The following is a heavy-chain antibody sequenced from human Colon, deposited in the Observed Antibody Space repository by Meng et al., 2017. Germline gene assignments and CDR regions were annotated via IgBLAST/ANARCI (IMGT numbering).Heavy chain of an antibody. V-gene: IGHV1-8*02. CDR2: MKPDSGKT. J-gene: IGHJ4*02. D-gene: IGHD1-26*01. CDR1: GYTFSNYE. CDR3: ARGGAPPYYFDY. Sequence: QVQLVQSGAEVKNPGAAVRVSCETSGYTFSNYEVNWVRQASGHGLEWMGWMKPDSGKTGYAHKFQGRVTLTRETSTGTAYMELTSLTPDDTAVYYCARGGAPPYYFDYWGQGTLVTVSS.